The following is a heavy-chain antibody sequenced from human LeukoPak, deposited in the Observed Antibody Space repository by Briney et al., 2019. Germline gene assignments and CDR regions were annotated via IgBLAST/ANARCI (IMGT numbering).Heavy chain of an antibody. V-gene: IGHV3-9*03. D-gene: IGHD6-13*01. CDR1: GFTFDDYA. Sequence: PGGSLRLSCAASGFTFDDYAMHWVRQAPGKGLEWVSGISWNSGSIGYADSVKGRFTISRDNAKNSLYLQMNSLRAEDMALYYCAAGYSSSFSFDYWGQGTLVTVSS. J-gene: IGHJ4*02. CDR3: AAGYSSSFSFDY. CDR2: ISWNSGSI.